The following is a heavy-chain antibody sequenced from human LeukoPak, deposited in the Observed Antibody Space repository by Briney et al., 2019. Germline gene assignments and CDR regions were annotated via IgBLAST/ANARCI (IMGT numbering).Heavy chain of an antibody. CDR2: VSDTVRA. V-gene: IGHV4-4*07. J-gene: IGHJ5*01. D-gene: IGHD2-21*01. CDR3: ARGKYMTSPSGYSFDF. Sequence: SETLSLTCTVSIGSLNTDFWTCVRQPAGKGLEWIGRVSDTVRAYYNPSLESRVTISIDTSTNQFSLKMTCVTAAATAVYYCARGKYMTSPSGYSFDFWGHGTLVSASS. CDR1: IGSLNTDF.